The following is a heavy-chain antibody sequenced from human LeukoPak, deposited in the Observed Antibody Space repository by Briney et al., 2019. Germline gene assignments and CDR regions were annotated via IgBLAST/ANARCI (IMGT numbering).Heavy chain of an antibody. CDR2: ISGSGGST. CDR3: AKESYGMSSGWESYDSMRFLDD. Sequence: PGGSLRLSCAASGFTFSSYAMSWVRQAPGKGLEWVSAISGSGGSTYYADSVKGRFTISRDNSKNTLYLQMKSLRAEDTAVYYCAKESYGMSSGWESYDSMRFLDDGGQGTLVTVPS. J-gene: IGHJ4*02. V-gene: IGHV3-23*01. CDR1: GFTFSSYA. D-gene: IGHD3-16*01.